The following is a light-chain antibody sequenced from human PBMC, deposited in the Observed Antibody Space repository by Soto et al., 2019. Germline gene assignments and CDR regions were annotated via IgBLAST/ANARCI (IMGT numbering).Light chain of an antibody. CDR3: QQYDYLVT. J-gene: IGKJ1*01. CDR2: GAS. CDR1: QTVSSTY. V-gene: IGKV3-20*01. Sequence: IVLTQSPGTLSLPPGETATLSCRASQTVSSTYLAWYQHKPGRAPRLLIDGASSRAAGIPDRFSGSGSGTDFTLTISRLEPEDLAVYYCQQYDYLVTFGQGTKVDIK.